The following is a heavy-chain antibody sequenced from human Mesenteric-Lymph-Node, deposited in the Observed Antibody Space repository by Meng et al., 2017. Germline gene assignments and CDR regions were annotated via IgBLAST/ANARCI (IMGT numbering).Heavy chain of an antibody. CDR3: ASAGYYCLDY. Sequence: QVQLQDPGPGLVKPSGTLSLTCAVSGGSISSSNWWSWVRQPPGKGLEWIGEIHHTGSTNYNPSFKSRVTILVDKSENLFSLRLTSVTAADTAVYYCASAGYYCLDYWGQGSLVTVSS. V-gene: IGHV4-4*02. CDR1: GGSISSSNW. CDR2: IHHTGST. J-gene: IGHJ4*02. D-gene: IGHD2/OR15-2a*01.